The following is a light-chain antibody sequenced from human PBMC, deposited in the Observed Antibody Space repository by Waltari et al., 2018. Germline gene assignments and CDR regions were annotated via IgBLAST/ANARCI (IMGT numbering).Light chain of an antibody. CDR3: AAWDDSLSGRV. J-gene: IGLJ3*02. CDR1: RSNIGTNY. CDR2: RNN. V-gene: IGLV1-47*01. Sequence: QSVLTQPPSASGTPGQRVTFSCSGSRSNIGTNYVYWYQQLPGTAPKLLIYRNNQRPSGVPDRFSGSKSGTSASLAISGLRSEDEADYYCAAWDDSLSGRVFGGGTKVTVL.